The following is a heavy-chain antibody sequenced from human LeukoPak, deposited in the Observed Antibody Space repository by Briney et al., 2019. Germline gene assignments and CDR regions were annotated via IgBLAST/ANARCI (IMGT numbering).Heavy chain of an antibody. V-gene: IGHV3-23*01. D-gene: IGHD3-22*01. CDR1: GFTFSSYA. CDR3: AKGKYYDSSGYYSWFDY. Sequence: GGSLRLSCAASGFTFSSYAMSWVRQAPGKGLEWVSAISGSGGSTYYADSVKGRFTISRDNSKNTLYLQMNSLRAEDTAVYYCAKGKYYDSSGYYSWFDYWGQGTLVTVSS. CDR2: ISGSGGST. J-gene: IGHJ4*02.